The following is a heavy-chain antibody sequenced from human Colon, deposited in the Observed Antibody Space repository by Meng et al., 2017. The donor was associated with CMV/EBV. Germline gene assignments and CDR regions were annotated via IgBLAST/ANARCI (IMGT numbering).Heavy chain of an antibody. V-gene: IGHV3-30-3*01. CDR1: GLTVTGYA. D-gene: IGHD6-13*01. J-gene: IGHJ4*02. Sequence: GGSLRPSCEVSGLTVTGYAMHGVRQAPGKGLEWVAEISHNGNDENYAHSVKGRFTISRDNSKNTLYLQMNSLINEDTAVYYCARDAGQQGYFHYWGQGTLVTVSS. CDR2: ISHNGNDE. CDR3: ARDAGQQGYFHY.